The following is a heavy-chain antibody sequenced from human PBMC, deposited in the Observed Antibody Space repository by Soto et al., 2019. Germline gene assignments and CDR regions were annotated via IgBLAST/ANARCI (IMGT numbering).Heavy chain of an antibody. CDR2: ISAYNGNT. J-gene: IGHJ3*02. CDR1: GYTFTIYG. D-gene: IGHD3-22*01. Sequence: ASLKVSCKASGYTFTIYGSSWVRQAPGQGLEWMGWISAYNGNTNYAQKLQGRVTMTTDTSTSTAYMELRSLRSDDTAVYYCARDRKAMIVVAPDAFDIWGQGTMVTVSS. V-gene: IGHV1-18*01. CDR3: ARDRKAMIVVAPDAFDI.